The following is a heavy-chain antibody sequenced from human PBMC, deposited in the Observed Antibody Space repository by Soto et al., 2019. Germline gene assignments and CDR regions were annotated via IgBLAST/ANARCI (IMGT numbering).Heavy chain of an antibody. V-gene: IGHV1-46*01. CDR2: FNPTSGIT. J-gene: IGHJ4*02. Sequence: QVQLVQSGAEVKKPGASVKLSCKASGYTFINYYIHWVRQAPGQGLEWMGIFNPTSGITNYAQKFQGRVTLTMDTSTRTVYMELSSLRFDDTAVYYCARDLAAGDYWGQGTLVTVSS. D-gene: IGHD6-13*01. CDR3: ARDLAAGDY. CDR1: GYTFINYY.